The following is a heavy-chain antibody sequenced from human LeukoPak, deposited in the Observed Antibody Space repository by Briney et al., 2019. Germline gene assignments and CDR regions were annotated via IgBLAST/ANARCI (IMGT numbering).Heavy chain of an antibody. V-gene: IGHV4-59*01. D-gene: IGHD6-13*01. J-gene: IGHJ4*02. Sequence: PSETLSLTCTVSGGSISSYYWSWIRQPPGKGLEWIGYVYYSGSTNYNPSLKSRVTMSVDTSKNQFSLKLTSVTAADTAVYYCARGGSSSWYRDWGQGTLVTVPS. CDR3: ARGGSSSWYRD. CDR1: GGSISSYY. CDR2: VYYSGST.